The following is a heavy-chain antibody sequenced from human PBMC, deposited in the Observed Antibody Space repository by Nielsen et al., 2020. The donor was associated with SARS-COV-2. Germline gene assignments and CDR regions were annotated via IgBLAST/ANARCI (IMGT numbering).Heavy chain of an antibody. D-gene: IGHD1-26*01. J-gene: IGHJ4*02. CDR3: ARDDEAGANFVDS. CDR1: GYTFTTYG. CDR2: ISAKSGDT. V-gene: IGHV1-18*01. Sequence: SVTVSCKASGYTFTTYGVSWVRQAPAQGLQWMGCISAKSGDTNYAQKFQGRVTMTTDTSTTTVYMELRSLRFDDTAVYYCARDDEAGANFVDSWGQGTQVTVSS.